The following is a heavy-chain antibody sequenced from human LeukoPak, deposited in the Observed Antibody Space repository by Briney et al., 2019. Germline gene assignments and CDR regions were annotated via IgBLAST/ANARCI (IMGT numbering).Heavy chain of an antibody. CDR2: INPNSGGT. CDR3: ARDYCSSTSCLFDY. D-gene: IGHD2-2*01. V-gene: IGHV1-2*02. J-gene: IGHJ4*02. Sequence: ASVKVSCKASGYTFTGYYMHWVRQAPGQGLEWMGWINPNSGGTNYAQKFQGRVTMTRDTSISTAYMELSRLRSDDTAVYYCARDYCSSTSCLFDYWGQGTLVTVSS. CDR1: GYTFTGYY.